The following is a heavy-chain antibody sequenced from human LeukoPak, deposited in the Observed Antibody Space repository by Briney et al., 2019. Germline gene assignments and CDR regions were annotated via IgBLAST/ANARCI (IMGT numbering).Heavy chain of an antibody. CDR2: ISYDGSNK. D-gene: IGHD3-3*01. V-gene: IGHV3-30-3*01. J-gene: IGHJ4*02. CDR3: ARDSYFDFWSGYYIRGYFDF. CDR1: GFTFSSYA. Sequence: GGSLRLSCTDSGFTFSSYAMHWVRQAPGKGLEWVALISYDGSNKYYADSVKGRFTISRDNSKNTLYLQMNSLRAEDTAVYYCARDSYFDFWSGYYIRGYFDFWGQGTLVTVSS.